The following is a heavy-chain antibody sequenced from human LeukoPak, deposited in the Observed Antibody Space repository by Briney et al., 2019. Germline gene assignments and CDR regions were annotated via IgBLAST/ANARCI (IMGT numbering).Heavy chain of an antibody. D-gene: IGHD5-12*01. CDR1: GYTFTGYY. CDR3: ARGGLRLSLYFDY. CDR2: INPNSGGT. Sequence: GASVKVSCKASGYTFTGYYMHWVRQAPGQGLEWMGWINPNSGGTNYVQKFQGRVTMTRDTSISTAYMELSRLRSDDTAVYYCARGGLRLSLYFDYWGQGTLVTVSS. J-gene: IGHJ4*02. V-gene: IGHV1-2*02.